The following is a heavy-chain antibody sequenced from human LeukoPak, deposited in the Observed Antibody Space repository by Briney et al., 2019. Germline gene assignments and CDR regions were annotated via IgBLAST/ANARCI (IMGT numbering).Heavy chain of an antibody. D-gene: IGHD3-10*01. J-gene: IGHJ4*02. CDR1: GFTVSSNY. Sequence: GGSLRLSCEASGFTVSSNYMSWVRQAPGKGLEWVSIIYSGGSTYYADSVKGRFTLSRDNSKNTRYLQMNTLRPEDTAVYYCARDGAGFDCWGQGTPVTVSS. CDR2: IYSGGST. V-gene: IGHV3-66*01. CDR3: ARDGAGFDC.